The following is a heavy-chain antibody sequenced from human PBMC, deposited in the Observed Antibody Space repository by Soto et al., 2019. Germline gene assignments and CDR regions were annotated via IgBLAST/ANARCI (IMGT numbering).Heavy chain of an antibody. CDR3: AKYYDFWSA. CDR1: GFTVNNHY. J-gene: IGHJ4*02. Sequence: EVQVVESGGGLVQPGGSLRLSCAASGFTVNNHYMSWVRQAPGKGLEWVSVIYSGGSTYYADSVKGRFTIPRDNSKNTLYLQMNSLRVEDTAVYYCAKYYDFWSAGGQGTLVTVSS. D-gene: IGHD3-3*01. V-gene: IGHV3-66*01. CDR2: IYSGGST.